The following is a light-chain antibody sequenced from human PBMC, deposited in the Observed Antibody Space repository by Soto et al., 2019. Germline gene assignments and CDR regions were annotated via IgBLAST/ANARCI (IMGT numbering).Light chain of an antibody. J-gene: IGKJ5*01. CDR3: QQRNDWQVT. CDR2: DIS. V-gene: IGKV3-11*01. CDR1: QSVSSY. Sequence: EVVLTQSPVTLSLSPVERATLSCMASQSVSSYLAWYQQKPGQAPRLLIYDISNRATGIPARFSGSGSGTDFTLTISSLEPDDFAVYYCQQRNDWQVTFGQGTRLEIK.